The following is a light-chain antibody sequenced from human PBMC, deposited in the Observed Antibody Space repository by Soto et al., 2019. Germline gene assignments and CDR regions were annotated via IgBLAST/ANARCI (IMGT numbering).Light chain of an antibody. CDR1: QSVSSN. CDR3: QQYNNWPQT. J-gene: IGKJ1*01. Sequence: EIVMTQSPATLSVSPGERATLSCRASQSVSSNLAWYQQKPGQAPRLLIYGASTRATGIPARFSGSRSATEFTLTIRRLQSEDFAIYYCQQYNNWPQTFGQGTKVEIK. CDR2: GAS. V-gene: IGKV3-15*01.